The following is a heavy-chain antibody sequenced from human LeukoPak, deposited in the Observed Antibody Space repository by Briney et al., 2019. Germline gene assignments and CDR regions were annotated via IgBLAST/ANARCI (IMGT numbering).Heavy chain of an antibody. Sequence: SETLSLTCTVSGDSISSYYWSWIRQPPGKGLEWIGYIYTSGTTNYNPSLKSRVTISVDTPKNQFSLKLSSVTAADTAVYYCARHFSDIVVVPAAIDYWGQGTLVTVSS. CDR3: ARHFSDIVVVPAAIDY. J-gene: IGHJ4*02. CDR1: GDSISSYY. V-gene: IGHV4-4*08. CDR2: IYTSGTT. D-gene: IGHD2-2*01.